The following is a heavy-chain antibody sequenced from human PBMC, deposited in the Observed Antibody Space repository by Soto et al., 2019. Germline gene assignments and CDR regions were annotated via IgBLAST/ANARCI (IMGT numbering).Heavy chain of an antibody. V-gene: IGHV3-66*04. CDR1: GFTVSSNY. CDR3: ARPLDYPMLLVDY. J-gene: IGHJ4*02. CDR2: IYSGGST. D-gene: IGHD3-16*01. Sequence: PGGSLRLSCAASGFTVSSNYMSWVRQAPGKGLEWVSVIYSGGSTYYADSVKGRFTISRDNSKNTLYLQMNSLRAEDTAVYYCARPLDYPMLLVDYWGQGTLVTVSS.